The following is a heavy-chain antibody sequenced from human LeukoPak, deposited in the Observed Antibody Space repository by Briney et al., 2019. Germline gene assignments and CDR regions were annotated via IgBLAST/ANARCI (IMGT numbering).Heavy chain of an antibody. D-gene: IGHD3-10*01. CDR2: IYYSGST. V-gene: IGHV4-59*01. J-gene: IGHJ4*02. CDR1: GGSITNYY. Sequence: SETLSLACTVSGGSITNYYWSWIRQPPGKGLECIGYIYYSGSTNYNPSLKSRVTISLHTSKNQFSLKLNSVTAADTAVYYCARGVPYGPSYEFFDYWGQGTLVTVSS. CDR3: ARGVPYGPSYEFFDY.